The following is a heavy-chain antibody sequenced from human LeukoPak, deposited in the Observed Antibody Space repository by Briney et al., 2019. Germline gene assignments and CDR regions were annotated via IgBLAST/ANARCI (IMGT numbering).Heavy chain of an antibody. D-gene: IGHD2-15*01. V-gene: IGHV1-24*01. CDR3: ATHGGAYCSGGNCAFDI. CDR2: FHPEDGET. Sequence: ASVKVSCKVSGYTLTELSMHWVRQAPGKGLEWMGGFHPEDGETIYAQKHQGRVTMTEDTSTDTAYMELSSLRSEDTAVYYCATHGGAYCSGGNCAFDIWGQRTMLTVSS. CDR1: GYTLTELS. J-gene: IGHJ3*02.